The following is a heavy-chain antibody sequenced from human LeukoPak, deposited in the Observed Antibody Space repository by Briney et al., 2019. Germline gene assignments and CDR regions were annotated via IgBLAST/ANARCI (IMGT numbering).Heavy chain of an antibody. CDR2: ISDSGTYT. CDR3: AKDRLTLDAFDI. V-gene: IGHV3-23*01. D-gene: IGHD4-23*01. CDR1: GFDFISYG. Sequence: GGSLRLSCAASGFDFISYGMSWVRQAPGKGLEWVSGISDSGTYTYYADSVKGRFTISRDNSNNTVYVQMNSLRAEDTALYYCAKDRLTLDAFDIWGQGTMVTVSS. J-gene: IGHJ3*02.